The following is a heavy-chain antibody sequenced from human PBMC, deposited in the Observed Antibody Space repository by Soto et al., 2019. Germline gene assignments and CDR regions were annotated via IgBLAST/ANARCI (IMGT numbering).Heavy chain of an antibody. Sequence: NLRETLSLTCSVYGGSFSGYYWSCIRQPPGKGLEWIGEINHSGSTNYNPSLKSRVTISVDTSKNQFSLKLSSVTAADTAVYYCARGNKWLASDYWGQGTLVTVSS. CDR1: GGSFSGYY. V-gene: IGHV4-34*01. CDR2: INHSGST. CDR3: ARGNKWLASDY. J-gene: IGHJ4*02. D-gene: IGHD6-19*01.